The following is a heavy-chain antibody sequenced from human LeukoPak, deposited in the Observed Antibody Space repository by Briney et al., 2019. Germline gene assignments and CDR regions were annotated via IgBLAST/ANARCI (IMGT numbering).Heavy chain of an antibody. CDR3: ATSLSGAFYI. V-gene: IGHV5-10-1*01. D-gene: IGHD3-10*01. Sequence: GESLKISCKGSGYSFTNYWINWVRRMPGKGLEWMGKIDPSDSYTNYSPSFQGHVTVSAVKSISTAYLQWSSLKASDTAMYYCATSLSGAFYIWGQGTVVSVSS. J-gene: IGHJ3*02. CDR1: GYSFTNYW. CDR2: IDPSDSYT.